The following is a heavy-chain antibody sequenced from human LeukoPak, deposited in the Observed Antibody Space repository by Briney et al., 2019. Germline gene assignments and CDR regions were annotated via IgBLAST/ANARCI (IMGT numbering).Heavy chain of an antibody. Sequence: QPGGSLRLSCAASGFTFSSYEMNWVRQAPGKGLEWVSYISSSGSTIYYADSVKGRFTISRDNAKNSLYLQMNSLRAEDTAVYYCARALSCSGYYRQPGSAVSRDYWGQGTLVTVSS. J-gene: IGHJ4*02. CDR3: ARALSCSGYYRQPGSAVSRDY. D-gene: IGHD3-22*01. CDR2: ISSSGSTI. CDR1: GFTFSSYE. V-gene: IGHV3-48*03.